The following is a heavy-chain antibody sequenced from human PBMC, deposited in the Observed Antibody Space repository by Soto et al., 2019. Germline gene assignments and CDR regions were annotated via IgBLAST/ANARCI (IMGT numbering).Heavy chain of an antibody. Sequence: QVQLVQSGAAVKKPGSSVKVSCKASGGTFSSYAISWVRQAPGQGLEWMGGIIPIFGTANYAQKFQGRVTSTADESTSRAHRELSSLRSEDTAVYYCARPDIVLVPAAEWDHYYGMDVWGQGTTVTVSS. J-gene: IGHJ6*02. V-gene: IGHV1-69*12. CDR3: ARPDIVLVPAAEWDHYYGMDV. CDR1: GGTFSSYA. CDR2: IIPIFGTA. D-gene: IGHD2-2*01.